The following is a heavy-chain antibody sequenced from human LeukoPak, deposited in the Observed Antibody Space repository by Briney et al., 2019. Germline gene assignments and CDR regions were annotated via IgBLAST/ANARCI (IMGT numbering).Heavy chain of an antibody. J-gene: IGHJ4*02. Sequence: ASVTVSCKASGYTFTSYYMHWVRQAPGPGLEWMGIINPSGGSTSYAQKFQGRVTMTRDTSTSTVYMELSSLRSEDTAVYYCARDQRGGPPYDYWGQGTLVTVSS. CDR2: INPSGGST. CDR3: ARDQRGGPPYDY. CDR1: GYTFTSYY. V-gene: IGHV1-46*01. D-gene: IGHD1-14*01.